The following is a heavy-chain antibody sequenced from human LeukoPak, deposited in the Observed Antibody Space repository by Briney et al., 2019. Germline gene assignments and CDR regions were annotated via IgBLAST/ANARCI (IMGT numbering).Heavy chain of an antibody. V-gene: IGHV3-74*01. CDR3: ARDPGEDSRGY. J-gene: IGHJ4*02. Sequence: GGSLRLSCAASEFTFSSYWMHWVRHAPGKGLVWVSRINSDGSSTGYADSVKGRFTISRDNTKNTLYLQMNSLRAEDTALYYCARDPGEDSRGYWGQGTLVTVSS. D-gene: IGHD6-13*01. CDR2: INSDGSST. CDR1: EFTFSSYW.